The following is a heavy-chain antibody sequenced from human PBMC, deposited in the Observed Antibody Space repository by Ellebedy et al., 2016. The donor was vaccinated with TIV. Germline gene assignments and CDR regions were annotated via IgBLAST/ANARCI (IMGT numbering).Heavy chain of an antibody. CDR2: ISWDGGST. V-gene: IGHV3-43*01. J-gene: IGHJ6*02. CDR3: AKVWHSGYDADYYYGMDV. D-gene: IGHD5-12*01. Sequence: GESLKISCAASGFTFDDYTMHWVRQAPGKGLEWVSLISWDGGSTYYADSVKGRFTISRDNSKNSLYLQMNSLRTEDTALYYCAKVWHSGYDADYYYGMDVWGQGTTVTVSS. CDR1: GFTFDDYT.